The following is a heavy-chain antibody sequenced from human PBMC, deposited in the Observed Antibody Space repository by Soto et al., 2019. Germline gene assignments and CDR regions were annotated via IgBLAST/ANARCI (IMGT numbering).Heavy chain of an antibody. V-gene: IGHV3-48*03. CDR1: GFTFSSYE. J-gene: IGHJ6*02. CDR3: ARDQSGQGGIDV. CDR2: ISSSGSTI. Sequence: GGSLRLSCAASGFTFSSYEMDWARQAPGKGLEWVSYISSSGSTIYYADSVKGRFTISRDNAKNSLYLQMNSLRAEDTAVYYCARDQSGQGGIDVWGQGTTVTVSS.